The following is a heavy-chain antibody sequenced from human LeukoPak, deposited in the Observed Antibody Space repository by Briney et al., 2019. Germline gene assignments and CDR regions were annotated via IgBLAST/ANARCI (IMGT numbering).Heavy chain of an antibody. J-gene: IGHJ4*02. CDR3: ARNGYSYGSLDYFDY. CDR2: ISYAGSSK. Sequence: PGASLRLSCAASGFTFSSYGMHWVRQAPGKGLEWVAVISYAGSSKLYADSVKGRFTLSRDNSKNTLYLQMNSLSAEDTAVYYCARNGYSYGSLDYFDYWGQGTLVTVSS. CDR1: GFTFSSYG. V-gene: IGHV3-30*03. D-gene: IGHD5-18*01.